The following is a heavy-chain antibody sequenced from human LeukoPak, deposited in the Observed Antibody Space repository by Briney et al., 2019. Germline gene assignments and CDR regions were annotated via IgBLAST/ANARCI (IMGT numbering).Heavy chain of an antibody. D-gene: IGHD6-19*01. CDR1: GFTFSTYA. CDR3: ATASYSSGPYYYGMDV. J-gene: IGHJ6*02. V-gene: IGHV3-23*01. Sequence: GGSLRPSCAASGFTFSTYAMSWVRQAPGQGLEWVSAISGSDGSTFYADSVKGRFSISRDNSKNTLYLHVNSLRAEDTALYYCATASYSSGPYYYGMDVWGHGTTVTVSS. CDR2: ISGSDGST.